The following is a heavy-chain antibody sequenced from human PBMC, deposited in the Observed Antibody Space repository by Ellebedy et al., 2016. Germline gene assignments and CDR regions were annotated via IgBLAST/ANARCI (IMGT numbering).Heavy chain of an antibody. Sequence: SETLSLTCTVSGGSISSYYWSWIRQPPGKGLEWIGYIYYSGSTYYNPSLKSRVTISVDTSKNQFSLKLSSVTAADTSVYYCARGIYGSGSIDYWGQGTLVTVSS. V-gene: IGHV4-59*12. J-gene: IGHJ4*02. D-gene: IGHD3-10*01. CDR1: GGSISSYY. CDR2: IYYSGST. CDR3: ARGIYGSGSIDY.